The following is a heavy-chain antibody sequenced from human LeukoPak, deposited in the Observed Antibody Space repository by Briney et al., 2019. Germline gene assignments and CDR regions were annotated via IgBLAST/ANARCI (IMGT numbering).Heavy chain of an antibody. CDR3: ASSGYSYAHWAPDAFDI. CDR2: IYYSGST. V-gene: IGHV4-31*03. D-gene: IGHD5-18*01. Sequence: SETLSLTCTVSGGSISSGGYYWSWIRQHPGKGLEWIGYIYYSGSTYYNPSLKSRVTISVDTSKNQLSLKLSSVTAADTAVYYCASSGYSYAHWAPDAFDIWGQGTMVTVSS. CDR1: GGSISSGGYY. J-gene: IGHJ3*02.